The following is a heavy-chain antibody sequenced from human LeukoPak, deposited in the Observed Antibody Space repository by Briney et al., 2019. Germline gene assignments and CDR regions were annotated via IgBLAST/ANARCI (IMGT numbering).Heavy chain of an antibody. CDR2: INHSGST. CDR3: ATESISSWLTRPYYFDY. D-gene: IGHD6-13*01. Sequence: KTSETLSLTCTVSGGSISSSSYYWSWIRQPPGKGLEWIGEINHSGSTNYNPSLKSRVTISVDTSKNQFSLKLSSVTAADTAVYYCATESISSWLTRPYYFDYWGQGTLVTVSS. CDR1: GGSISSSSYY. J-gene: IGHJ4*02. V-gene: IGHV4-39*01.